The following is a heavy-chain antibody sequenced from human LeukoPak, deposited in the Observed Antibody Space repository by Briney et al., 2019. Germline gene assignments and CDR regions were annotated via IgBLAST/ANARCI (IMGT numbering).Heavy chain of an antibody. J-gene: IGHJ4*02. V-gene: IGHV3-13*01. Sequence: GSLRLSCAASEFTFSSYDMHWVRQVTGKGLEWVSTIDTAGNTWYPDSVKGRFTIPRENAKNSLNLQMNSLRVGDTAVYYCARAKMPGIQAAGRVSYFDSWGQGTLVTVSS. D-gene: IGHD6-13*01. CDR2: IDTAGNT. CDR3: ARAKMPGIQAAGRVSYFDS. CDR1: EFTFSSYD.